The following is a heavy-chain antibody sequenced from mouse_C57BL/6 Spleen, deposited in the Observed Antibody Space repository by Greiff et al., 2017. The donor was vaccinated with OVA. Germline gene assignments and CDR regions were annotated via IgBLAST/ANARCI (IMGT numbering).Heavy chain of an antibody. CDR3: ATIAPLGGSSYVSYWYFDV. V-gene: IGHV3-6*01. CDR2: ISYDGSN. J-gene: IGHJ1*03. CDR1: GYSITSGYY. Sequence: ESGPGLVKPSQSLSLTCSVTGYSITSGYYWNWIRQFPGNKLEWMGYISYDGSNNYNPSLKNRISITRDTSKNQFFLKLNSVTTEDTATYYCATIAPLGGSSYVSYWYFDVWGTGTTVTVSS. D-gene: IGHD1-1*01.